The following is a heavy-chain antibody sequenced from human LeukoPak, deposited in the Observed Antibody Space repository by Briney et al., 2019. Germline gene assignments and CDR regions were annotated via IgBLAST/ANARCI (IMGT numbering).Heavy chain of an antibody. CDR3: ARVGYADGGSHSAFDI. Sequence: PGGSLRLSCAASGFTFSSYSMNWVRQAPGKGLEWVSSISSSSSYIYYGDSVKGRFTISRDNAKNSLYLQMNSLRAEDTAVYYCARVGYADGGSHSAFDIWGQGTMVTVSS. V-gene: IGHV3-21*01. CDR1: GFTFSSYS. J-gene: IGHJ3*02. CDR2: ISSSSSYI. D-gene: IGHD1-26*01.